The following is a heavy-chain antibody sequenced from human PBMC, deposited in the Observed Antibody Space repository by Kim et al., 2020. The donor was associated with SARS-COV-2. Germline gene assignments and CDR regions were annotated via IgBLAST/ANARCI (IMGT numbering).Heavy chain of an antibody. Sequence: GGSLRLSCAASGFTVSSNYMSWVRQAPGKGLEWVSVIYSGGSTYYADSVKGRFTISRDNSKNMLYLQMNSLRAEDTAVYYCARADYYGSGSYADYYYGMDVWGQGTTVTVSS. V-gene: IGHV3-53*01. D-gene: IGHD3-10*01. CDR2: IYSGGST. CDR3: ARADYYGSGSYADYYYGMDV. CDR1: GFTVSSNY. J-gene: IGHJ6*02.